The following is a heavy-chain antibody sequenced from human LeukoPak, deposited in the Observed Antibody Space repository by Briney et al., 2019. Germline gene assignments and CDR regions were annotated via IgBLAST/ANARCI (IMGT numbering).Heavy chain of an antibody. V-gene: IGHV4-59*01. Sequence: SETLSLTCTVSGGSISSYYWSWIRQPPGKRLEWIGYIYYSGSTDHNPSLKSRVTMSVDTSKNQFSLRLTSVTAADTAVYYCARATVDTAMVLGYWGQGTLVTVSS. D-gene: IGHD5-18*01. CDR2: IYYSGST. CDR1: GGSISSYY. J-gene: IGHJ4*02. CDR3: ARATVDTAMVLGY.